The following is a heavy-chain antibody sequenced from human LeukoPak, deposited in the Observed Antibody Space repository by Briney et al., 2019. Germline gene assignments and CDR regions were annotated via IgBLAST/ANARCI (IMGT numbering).Heavy chain of an antibody. D-gene: IGHD1-26*01. CDR1: GYTFTGDH. Sequence: ASVKVSCKASGYTFTGDHIHLVRQAPGQGLEWMGRINPNSGGTNFAHNFQGRVTMTSDTSISTAYMELSRLTSDDTAVYYCARDRNLHSRSLASWGQGTLVTVSA. V-gene: IGHV1-2*06. J-gene: IGHJ4*02. CDR2: INPNSGGT. CDR3: ARDRNLHSRSLAS.